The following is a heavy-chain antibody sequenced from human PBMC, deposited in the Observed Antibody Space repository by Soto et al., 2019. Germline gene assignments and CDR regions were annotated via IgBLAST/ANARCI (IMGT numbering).Heavy chain of an antibody. CDR1: GFAFRSYG. V-gene: IGHV3-21*06. J-gene: IGHJ4*01. D-gene: IGHD3-10*01. Sequence: GGSLRLSCVASGFAFRSYGMNWVRQAPGKGLEWVSSISTSSSAIYYTDSVKGRFTISRDNARNSLYLQMKSLRAEDTAVYYCARDSGYGSVNSVNHYLDFWGHGTLVTVSS. CDR3: ARDSGYGSVNSVNHYLDF. CDR2: ISTSSSAI.